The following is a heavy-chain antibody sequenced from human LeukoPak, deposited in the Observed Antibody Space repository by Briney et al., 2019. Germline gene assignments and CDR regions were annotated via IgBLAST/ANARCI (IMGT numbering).Heavy chain of an antibody. V-gene: IGHV3-48*04. J-gene: IGHJ4*02. CDR1: GFTFSSYT. Sequence: GGSLRLSCAASGFTFSSYTMNWVRQAPGKGLEWVSYISESSSTIYYADSVKGRFTISRDNAKNSLYLQMNSLRAEDTAVYYCARDDGLYWGQGTLVTVSS. D-gene: IGHD5-24*01. CDR2: ISESSSTI. CDR3: ARDDGLY.